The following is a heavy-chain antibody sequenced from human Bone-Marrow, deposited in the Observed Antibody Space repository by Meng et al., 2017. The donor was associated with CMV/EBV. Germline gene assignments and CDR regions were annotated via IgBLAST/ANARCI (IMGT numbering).Heavy chain of an antibody. CDR1: GCTFSRYT. CDR3: ARGYSSSPEWFDP. CDR2: IIPILGIA. Sequence: SVKVSCKASGCTFSRYTISWVRQAPGQGLEWMGRIIPILGIANYAQKFQGRVTITADKSTSTAYMELSSLRSEDTAEYYCARGYSSSPEWFDPWGQGTLVTVSS. D-gene: IGHD6-6*01. V-gene: IGHV1-69*02. J-gene: IGHJ5*02.